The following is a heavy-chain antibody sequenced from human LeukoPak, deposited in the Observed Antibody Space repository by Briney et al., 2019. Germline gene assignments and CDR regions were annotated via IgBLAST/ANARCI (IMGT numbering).Heavy chain of an antibody. CDR1: GGSISSYY. V-gene: IGHV4-59*01. J-gene: IGHJ4*02. Sequence: PSETLSLTCTVSGGSISSYYWSWIRQPPGKGLEWIGYIYYSGSTNYNPSLKSRVTISVDTSKNQFSLKLRSVTAADTAVYYCARVTGYMIEDYFDYWGQGTLVTVSS. CDR3: ARVTGYMIEDYFDY. CDR2: IYYSGST. D-gene: IGHD3-22*01.